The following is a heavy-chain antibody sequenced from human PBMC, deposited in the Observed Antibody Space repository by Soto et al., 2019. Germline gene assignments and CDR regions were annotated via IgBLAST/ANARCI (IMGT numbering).Heavy chain of an antibody. CDR2: ISSTTNYI. Sequence: GRPLRLSCAASGLTFTRNRMNWVRQAPGKGLEWVSSISSTTNYIYYGDSMKGRFTISRDNAKNSLYLEMNSLRAEDTAVYYFSIESEDLTSNFDFRGQGTLGT. CDR1: GLTFTRNR. CDR3: SIESEDLTSNFDF. V-gene: IGHV3-21*06. J-gene: IGHJ4*02.